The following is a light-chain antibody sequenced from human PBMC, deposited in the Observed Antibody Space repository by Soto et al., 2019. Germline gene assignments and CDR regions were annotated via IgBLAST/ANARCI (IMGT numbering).Light chain of an antibody. J-gene: IGKJ4*01. V-gene: IGKV1-39*01. CDR2: AAS. CDR3: QQSYSSPLT. CDR1: QNIRSS. Sequence: DIQLTQSPSSLSASAGDRVTITCLATQNIRSSLNWYQQKPGKAPKLLLYAASSLQSGVPSRFSGSGSGTDFTLTISSLQPEDFATYYCQQSYSSPLTFGGGTKVDIK.